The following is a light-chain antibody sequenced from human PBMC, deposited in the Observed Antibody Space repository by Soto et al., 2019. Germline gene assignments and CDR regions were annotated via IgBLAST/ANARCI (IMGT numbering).Light chain of an antibody. V-gene: IGKV3D-20*02. CDR2: GAS. CDR3: QQRSNWPPT. J-gene: IGKJ5*01. Sequence: EIVLTQSPGTLSLSPGERATLSCRASQSVTSNYLAWYQQKPGQAPRLLFFGASIRATGIPDRFSGSGSGTDFTLTISSLEPEDFAVYYCQQRSNWPPTFGQGTRLEI. CDR1: QSVTSNY.